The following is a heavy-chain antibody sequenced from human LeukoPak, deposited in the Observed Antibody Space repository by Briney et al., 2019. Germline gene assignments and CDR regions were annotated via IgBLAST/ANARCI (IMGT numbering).Heavy chain of an antibody. J-gene: IGHJ4*02. CDR1: GYTFTSYY. CDR3: ARDLYGGNQFDY. Sequence: ASVKLSCKASGYTFTSYYMHWVRQAPGQGLEWMGIINPSGGSTSYAQKFQGRVTMTRDMSTSTVYMELSSLRSEDTAVYYCARDLYGGNQFDYWGQGTLVTVSS. V-gene: IGHV1-46*01. D-gene: IGHD4-23*01. CDR2: INPSGGST.